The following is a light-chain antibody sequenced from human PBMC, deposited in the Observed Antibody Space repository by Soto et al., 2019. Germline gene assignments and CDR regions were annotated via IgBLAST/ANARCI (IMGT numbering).Light chain of an antibody. CDR3: LQRSNWPPA. J-gene: IGKJ1*01. CDR2: DAS. CDR1: QSVNVF. Sequence: EIVLTQSPAALSLSPGESATLSCRASQSVNVFLDWLQQRPGQAPRLLIYDASKRAPGIPARFSGRGSETHFSLTISSLEPEDFGLYYCLQRSNWPPAFGQGTKVDIK. V-gene: IGKV3-11*01.